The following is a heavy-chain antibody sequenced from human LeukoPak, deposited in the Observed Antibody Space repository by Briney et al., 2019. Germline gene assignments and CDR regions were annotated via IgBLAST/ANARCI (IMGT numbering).Heavy chain of an antibody. V-gene: IGHV1-2*02. D-gene: IGHD6-19*01. CDR2: INPNSGGT. J-gene: IGHJ5*02. Sequence: AASVKVSCKASGYTFTGYYMHWVRQAPGQGLEWMGCINPNSGGTNYAQKFQGRLTMTRDTSISTAYMELSRLRSDDTAVYYCARAAEQWLTNWFDPRGQGTLVTVSS. CDR1: GYTFTGYY. CDR3: ARAAEQWLTNWFDP.